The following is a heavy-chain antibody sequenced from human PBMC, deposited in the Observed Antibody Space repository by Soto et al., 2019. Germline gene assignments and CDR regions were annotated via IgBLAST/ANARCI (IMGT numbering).Heavy chain of an antibody. J-gene: IGHJ6*02. V-gene: IGHV1-69*13. CDR1: GGTFSSYA. CDR2: IIPIFGTA. Sequence: ASVKVSCKASGGTFSSYAISWVRQAPGQGLEWMGGIIPIFGTANYAQKFQGRVTITADESTSTAYMELSSLRSEDTAVYYCAGVREVGDPAEYYYGMDVWGQGTTVTVSS. D-gene: IGHD1-26*01. CDR3: AGVREVGDPAEYYYGMDV.